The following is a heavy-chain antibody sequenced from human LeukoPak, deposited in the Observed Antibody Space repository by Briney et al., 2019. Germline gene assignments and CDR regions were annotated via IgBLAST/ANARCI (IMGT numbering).Heavy chain of an antibody. CDR2: INHSGST. V-gene: IGHV4-34*01. CDR1: GFTFSTYA. D-gene: IGHD2-8*01. Sequence: GSLRLSCAASGFTFSTYAMSWIRQPPGKGLEWIGGINHSGSTNYNPSLKSRVTISVDTSKNQFSLKLSSVTAADTAVYYCARGRWKGYCTNGVCPWYFDYWGQGTLVTVSS. CDR3: ARGRWKGYCTNGVCPWYFDY. J-gene: IGHJ4*02.